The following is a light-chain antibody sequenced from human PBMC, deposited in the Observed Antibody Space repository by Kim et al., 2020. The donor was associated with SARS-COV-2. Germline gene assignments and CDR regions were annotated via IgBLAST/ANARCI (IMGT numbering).Light chain of an antibody. CDR3: QQYGISWT. CDR2: GAT. CDR1: QSISSSY. V-gene: IGKV3-20*01. Sequence: EIVLTQSPGTLSLSPGERATLSCRASQSISSSYLAWCQQKPGQAPRVLIYGATSRAIGTPDRFSGSGSGTDFTLTISRLEPEDFAVYFCQQYGISWTFGQGTKVDIK. J-gene: IGKJ1*01.